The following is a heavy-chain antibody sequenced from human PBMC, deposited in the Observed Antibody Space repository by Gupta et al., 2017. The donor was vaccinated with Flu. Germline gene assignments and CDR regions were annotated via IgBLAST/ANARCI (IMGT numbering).Heavy chain of an antibody. CDR1: GYY. V-gene: IGHV1-2*02. Sequence: GYYIHWVRQAPGQGLEWMGWIKPNSGDTKFAQKFQGRVTMTRDTSISTAYMEFNSLTSDDTAVYYCARGSPDGGALFPFDYWGQGTMVTVS. J-gene: IGHJ4*02. CDR3: ARGSPDGGALFPFDY. D-gene: IGHD3-16*01. CDR2: IKPNSGDT.